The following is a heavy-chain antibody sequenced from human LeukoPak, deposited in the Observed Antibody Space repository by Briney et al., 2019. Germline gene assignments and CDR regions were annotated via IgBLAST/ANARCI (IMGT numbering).Heavy chain of an antibody. CDR1: GYNFISYY. D-gene: IGHD2-8*01. V-gene: IGHV1-46*01. CDR2: INPSGGST. Sequence: ASVTVSCKSSGYNFISYYMHWVRQAPGQGIEWMGIINPSGGSTSYAQKFQDRVTMTRDTSTSTVYMELSSLKSEDTAVYYCAREDVVLVDAVRYYYYGMDVWGQGTTVTVPS. J-gene: IGHJ6*02. CDR3: AREDVVLVDAVRYYYYGMDV.